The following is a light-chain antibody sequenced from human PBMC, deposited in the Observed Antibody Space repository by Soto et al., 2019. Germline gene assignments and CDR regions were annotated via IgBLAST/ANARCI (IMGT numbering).Light chain of an antibody. CDR1: QRVSID. CDR3: QQYNKWPLT. Sequence: EIVMTQSPATRSASPVKRASLSCXASQRVSIDLAWYQQTPGQAPRLLIYGASTRATGIPVRFSGSASGTEFTLTIGSLQSEDFTVYYCQQYNKWPLTFGQGTKVDIK. V-gene: IGKV3-15*01. J-gene: IGKJ1*01. CDR2: GAS.